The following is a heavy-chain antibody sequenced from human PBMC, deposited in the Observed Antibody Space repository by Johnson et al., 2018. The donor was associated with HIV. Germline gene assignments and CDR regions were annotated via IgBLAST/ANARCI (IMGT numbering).Heavy chain of an antibody. V-gene: IGHV3-7*03. Sequence: EVQLVESGGGLVQPGGSLRLSCAASGFTFSSYWMSWVRQAPGKGLEWVANIKQDGSEKYYVDSMKGRFTISRDNAKNSLYLQMNSLRAEDTALYYCARAAEYCTNGVCYYAFDIWGQGTMVTVSS. J-gene: IGHJ3*02. D-gene: IGHD2-8*01. CDR2: IKQDGSEK. CDR1: GFTFSSYW. CDR3: ARAAEYCTNGVCYYAFDI.